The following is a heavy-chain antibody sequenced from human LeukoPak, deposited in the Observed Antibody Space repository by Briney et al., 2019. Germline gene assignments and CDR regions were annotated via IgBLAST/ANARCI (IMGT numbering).Heavy chain of an antibody. J-gene: IGHJ4*02. CDR3: ARILSYEDTAMVNDY. CDR2: ISSSGSYI. D-gene: IGHD5-18*01. V-gene: IGHV3-21*01. CDR1: GFTFSSYS. Sequence: SGGSLRLSCAASGFTFSSYSMNWVRQAPGKGLEWVSSISSSGSYIYYADSVKGRFTISRDNAKNSLYLQMNSLRAEDTAVYYCARILSYEDTAMVNDYWGQGTLVTVSS.